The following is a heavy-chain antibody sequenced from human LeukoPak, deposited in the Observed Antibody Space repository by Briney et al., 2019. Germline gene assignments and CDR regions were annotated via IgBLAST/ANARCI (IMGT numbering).Heavy chain of an antibody. V-gene: IGHV1-2*02. J-gene: IGHJ6*03. D-gene: IGHD3-22*01. CDR2: INPNSGGT. CDR1: GYTFTGYF. CDR3: ARATYYYDSSGYSPLDDHYYMDV. Sequence: ASVKVSCKASGYTFTGYFIHWVRQAPGQGLEWMGWINPNSGGTNYAQKFQGRVTMTRDTSISTAYMELSRLRSDDTAVYYCARATYYYDSSGYSPLDDHYYMDVWGKGTTVTVSS.